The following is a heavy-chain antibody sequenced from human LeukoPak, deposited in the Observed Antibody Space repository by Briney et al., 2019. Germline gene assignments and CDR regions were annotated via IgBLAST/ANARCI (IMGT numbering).Heavy chain of an antibody. CDR1: GFIFSTYS. V-gene: IGHV3-48*01. J-gene: IGHJ6*03. CDR2: ISSGSNTI. Sequence: GGSLRLSCAASGFIFSTYSMNWVRQAPGKGLEWVSYISSGSNTIYYADSVKGRFTTSRDNAENSLYLQMNTLGAEDTAVYYCARDDHYNFYYMDVWGKGTTVTVSS. CDR3: ARDDHYNFYYMDV.